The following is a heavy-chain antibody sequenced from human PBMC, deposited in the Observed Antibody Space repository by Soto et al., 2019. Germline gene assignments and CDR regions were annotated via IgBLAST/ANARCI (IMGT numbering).Heavy chain of an antibody. CDR2: IYHSGST. Sequence: QVQLQESGPGLVKPSETLSLTCAVSGYSISSGYYWGWIRQPLGKGLEWIGSIYHSGSTYYNPSLKSRVTISVDTSKNQFSLKLSSVTAADTAVYYCAREDSSGLLYRLWRSSSWFDPWGQGTLVTVSS. D-gene: IGHD3-22*01. CDR1: GYSISSGYY. J-gene: IGHJ5*02. CDR3: AREDSSGLLYRLWRSSSWFDP. V-gene: IGHV4-38-2*02.